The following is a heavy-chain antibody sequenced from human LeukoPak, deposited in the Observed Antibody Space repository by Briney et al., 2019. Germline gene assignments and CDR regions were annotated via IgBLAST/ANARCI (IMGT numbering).Heavy chain of an antibody. CDR2: IKQDGSEK. CDR1: GFTFSSYS. D-gene: IGHD2-21*02. V-gene: IGHV3-7*01. Sequence: GGSLRLSCAASGFTFSSYSMNWVRQAPGKGLEWVANIKQDGSEKYYVDSVKGRFTISRDNAKNSLYLQMNSLRAEDTAVYYCARDEPSPLRGDFFDYWGQGTLVTVSS. CDR3: ARDEPSPLRGDFFDY. J-gene: IGHJ4*02.